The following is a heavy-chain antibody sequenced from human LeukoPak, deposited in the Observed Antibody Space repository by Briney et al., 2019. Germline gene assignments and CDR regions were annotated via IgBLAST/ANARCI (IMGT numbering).Heavy chain of an antibody. V-gene: IGHV4-59*12. D-gene: IGHD1-26*01. Sequence: SETLSLTCTVSGGSISSYYWSWIRQPPGKGLEWIGYIYYSGSTNYNPSLKSRVTISVDTSKNQFSLKLSSVTAADTAVYYCARVVGATTGGLYYWGQGTLVTVSS. J-gene: IGHJ4*02. CDR2: IYYSGST. CDR3: ARVVGATTGGLYY. CDR1: GGSISSYY.